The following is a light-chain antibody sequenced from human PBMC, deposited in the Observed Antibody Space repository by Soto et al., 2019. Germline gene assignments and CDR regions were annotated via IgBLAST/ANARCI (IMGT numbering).Light chain of an antibody. CDR1: EGFSNY. J-gene: IGKJ4*01. CDR2: AAS. Sequence: DIQMTQSPSSLSASVGDRVTITCRASEGFSNYLAWFQQKPGKVPKLMIYAASTLQSGVPSRFSGSGSGTDFTLTISSLQPDDVATYYCQKYNSGGPLTFGGGTTVEIK. V-gene: IGKV1-27*01. CDR3: QKYNSGGPLT.